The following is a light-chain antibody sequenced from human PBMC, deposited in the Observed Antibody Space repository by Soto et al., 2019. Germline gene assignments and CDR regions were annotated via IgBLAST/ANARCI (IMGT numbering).Light chain of an antibody. Sequence: QSVLTQPPSASGTPGQRVTISCSGSSSNIGSNTVNWYQQLPGTAPKLLIYSNNQRPSGVPDRFSGSKSGTSASLAISGRKSEDEADYYCAAWDDSLNGPVFGGGTQLTVL. CDR1: SSNIGSNT. CDR3: AAWDDSLNGPV. CDR2: SNN. V-gene: IGLV1-44*01. J-gene: IGLJ2*01.